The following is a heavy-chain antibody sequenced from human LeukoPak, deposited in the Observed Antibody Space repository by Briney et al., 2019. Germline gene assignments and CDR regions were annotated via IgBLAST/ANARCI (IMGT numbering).Heavy chain of an antibody. CDR2: ISSSSSTI. V-gene: IGHV3-48*01. CDR1: GFTFSSYS. J-gene: IGHJ4*02. Sequence: GGSLRLSCAASGFTFSSYSMNWVRQAPGKGLEWVSYISSSSSTIYYADSVKGRFTISRDNAKNSLYLQMNSLRAEDTAVYYCARVLGYCSSTSCYTGPERYYFDYWGQGTLVTVSS. CDR3: ARVLGYCSSTSCYTGPERYYFDY. D-gene: IGHD2-2*02.